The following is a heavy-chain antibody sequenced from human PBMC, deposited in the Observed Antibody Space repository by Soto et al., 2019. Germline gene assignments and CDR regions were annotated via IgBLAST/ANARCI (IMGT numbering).Heavy chain of an antibody. CDR2: VSPPFRTS. Sequence: QVQLVQSGAEVKKPGSSVKVSCKTSGVSFNNNGIGWVRQAPGHGLEWMGGVSPPFRTSNYARKFQGRISMTADASTGTVNMDLSSLTSEDTAQYYCARVLYYGSGSYSPYGMDVWGQGTKVTVSS. D-gene: IGHD3-10*01. CDR3: ARVLYYGSGSYSPYGMDV. V-gene: IGHV1-69*01. J-gene: IGHJ6*02. CDR1: GVSFNNNG.